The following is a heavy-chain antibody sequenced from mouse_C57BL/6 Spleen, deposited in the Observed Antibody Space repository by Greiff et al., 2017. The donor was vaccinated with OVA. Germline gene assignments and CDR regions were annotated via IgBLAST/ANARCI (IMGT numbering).Heavy chain of an antibody. CDR2: INYDGSST. CDR3: TRVGTGTVFDY. CDR1: GFTFSDYY. J-gene: IGHJ2*01. Sequence: EVQVVESEGGLVQPGSSMKLSCTASGFTFSDYYMAWVRQVPEKGLEWVAYINYDGSSTYYLDSLKSRFIISRDNAKNILYLPMSSLKSEDTATDYCTRVGTGTVFDYWGQGTTLTVSS. V-gene: IGHV5-16*01. D-gene: IGHD4-1*01.